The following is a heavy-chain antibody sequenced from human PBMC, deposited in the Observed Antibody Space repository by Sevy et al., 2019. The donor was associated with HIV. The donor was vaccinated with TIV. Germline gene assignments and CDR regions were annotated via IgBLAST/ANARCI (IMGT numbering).Heavy chain of an antibody. Sequence: GGSLRLSCAASGFTFSSYGMHWVRQAPGKGLEWVAVISYDGSNKYYADSVKGRFTISRDNSKNTLYLQMNSLRAEDTAVYYCAKEAYDFWSGYSNYFDYWGQRTLVTVSS. CDR1: GFTFSSYG. V-gene: IGHV3-30*18. CDR3: AKEAYDFWSGYSNYFDY. CDR2: ISYDGSNK. J-gene: IGHJ4*02. D-gene: IGHD3-3*01.